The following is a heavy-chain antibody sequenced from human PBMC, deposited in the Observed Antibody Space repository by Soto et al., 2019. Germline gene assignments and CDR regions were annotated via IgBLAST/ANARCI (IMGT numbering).Heavy chain of an antibody. V-gene: IGHV4-61*01. Sequence: QVQLQESGPGLVKPSETLSLTCTVSGDSVSSDNYYSTWIRQPPGKGLEWIGYIYSSGSTNYNPSLTSRVTISLDTSSNPFSLTLTSVTAAATAVYYCARDIRGYSRAFDYWGQGTLVTVSS. D-gene: IGHD5-18*01. J-gene: IGHJ4*02. CDR2: IYSSGST. CDR3: ARDIRGYSRAFDY. CDR1: GDSVSSDNYY.